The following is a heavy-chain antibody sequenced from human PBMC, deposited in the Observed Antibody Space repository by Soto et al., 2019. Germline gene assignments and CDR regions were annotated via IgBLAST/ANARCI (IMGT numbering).Heavy chain of an antibody. CDR1: GFTFSSHA. CDR3: VYWVSEQFDF. J-gene: IGHJ4*02. D-gene: IGHD2-15*01. CDR2: IDHVGANT. V-gene: IGHV3-23*01. Sequence: VGSLRLSCAVSGFTFSSHAMTWVRQAPGTGLEWVSTIDHVGANTHYADSVKGRFTISRDNSRNTVYLQMSSLRAADTALYFCVYWVSEQFDFWGQGTPVTVSS.